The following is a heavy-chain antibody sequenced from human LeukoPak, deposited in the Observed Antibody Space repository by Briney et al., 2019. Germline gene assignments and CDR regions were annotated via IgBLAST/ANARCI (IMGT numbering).Heavy chain of an antibody. Sequence: GGSLRLSCAASGFTFSSYAMSWVRQAPGKGLEWVSAISGSGGSTYYADYVKGRFTISRDNSKNTLYLQMNSLRAEDTAVYYCAKGQRWLQYLDYWGQGTLVTVSS. CDR3: AKGQRWLQYLDY. D-gene: IGHD5-24*01. CDR1: GFTFSSYA. CDR2: ISGSGGST. V-gene: IGHV3-23*01. J-gene: IGHJ4*02.